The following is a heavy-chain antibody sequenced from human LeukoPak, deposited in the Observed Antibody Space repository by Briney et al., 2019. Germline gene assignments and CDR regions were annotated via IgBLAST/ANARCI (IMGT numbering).Heavy chain of an antibody. CDR2: ISGSGGST. D-gene: IGHD2-2*02. J-gene: IGHJ4*02. V-gene: IGHV3-23*01. CDR1: GFTFSSYA. Sequence: PGGSLRLSCAASGFTFSSYAMSWVRQAPGKGLEWVSAISGSGGSTYYADSVKGRFTISRDNSKNTLYLQMNSLRAEDTAVYYCAKDKSVYCSSTSCYNNLDYWGQGTLVTVSS. CDR3: AKDKSVYCSSTSCYNNLDY.